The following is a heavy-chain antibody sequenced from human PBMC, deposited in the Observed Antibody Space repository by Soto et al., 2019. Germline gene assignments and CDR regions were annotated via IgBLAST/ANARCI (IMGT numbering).Heavy chain of an antibody. CDR2: IYYSGST. CDR3: ASILRYSSGWPANVVDY. CDR1: GGSISSSSYY. J-gene: IGHJ4*02. Sequence: SETLSLTCTVSGGSISSSSYYWGWIRQPPGKGLEWIGSIYYSGSTYYNPSLKSRVTISVDTSKNQFSLKLSSVTAADTAVYYCASILRYSSGWPANVVDYWGQGTLVTVSS. D-gene: IGHD6-19*01. V-gene: IGHV4-39*01.